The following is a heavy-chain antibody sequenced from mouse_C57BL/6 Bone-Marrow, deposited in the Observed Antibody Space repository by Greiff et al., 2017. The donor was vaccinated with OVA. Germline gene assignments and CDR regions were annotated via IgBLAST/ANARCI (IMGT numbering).Heavy chain of an antibody. J-gene: IGHJ2*01. CDR2: ISSGGSYT. CDR3: ARSYFDY. CDR1: GFTFSSYG. V-gene: IGHV5-6*01. Sequence: EVQLVESGGDLVKPGGSLKLSCAASGFTFSSYGMSWVRQTPDKRLEWVATISSGGSYTYYPDSVKGRFTISRDNAKNTLYLQMSSLKSEDTAMYYCARSYFDYWGQGTTLTVSS.